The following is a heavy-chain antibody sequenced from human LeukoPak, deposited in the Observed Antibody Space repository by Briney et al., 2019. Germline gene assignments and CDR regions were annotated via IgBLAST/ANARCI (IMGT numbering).Heavy chain of an antibody. V-gene: IGHV3-74*01. D-gene: IGHD3-3*01. J-gene: IGHJ4*02. Sequence: PGGSLRLSCAASGFTFSSYWMHWVRHAPGEGLVWVSRINSDGSSTSYADSVKGRFTISRDNVKNTLYLQMNSLRAEDTAVYYCARAPSIFGVGTPVDYWGQGTLVTVSS. CDR1: GFTFSSYW. CDR2: INSDGSST. CDR3: ARAPSIFGVGTPVDY.